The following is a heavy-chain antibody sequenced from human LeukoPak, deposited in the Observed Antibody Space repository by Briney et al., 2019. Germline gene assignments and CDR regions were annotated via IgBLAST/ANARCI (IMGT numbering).Heavy chain of an antibody. D-gene: IGHD2-21*02. CDR3: ARDPALTFNWLDP. CDR1: GYSISSGYY. V-gene: IGHV4-38-2*02. CDR2: IYHSGNT. Sequence: PSETLSLTCAVSGYSISSGYYWAWIRQTPERGLEWIGSIYHSGNTYYSPSLKSRVTISVDTSKNQFSLELSSVTAADTAVYYCARDPALTFNWLDPWGQGILVTVSS. J-gene: IGHJ5*02.